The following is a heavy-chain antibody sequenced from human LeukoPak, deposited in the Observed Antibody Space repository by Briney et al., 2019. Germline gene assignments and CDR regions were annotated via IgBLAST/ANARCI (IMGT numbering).Heavy chain of an antibody. J-gene: IGHJ6*02. CDR2: IKQDGSEP. V-gene: IGHV3-7*01. Sequence: GGSLGLSCAASGFTFSTYWMSWVRQAPGKGLEWVASIKQDGSEPYYVDPVKGRFTISRDNAKNSLYLQMNSLRAEDTAVYYCARDRRIAVANYGMDVWGQGTTVTVSS. CDR3: ARDRRIAVANYGMDV. D-gene: IGHD6-19*01. CDR1: GFTFSTYW.